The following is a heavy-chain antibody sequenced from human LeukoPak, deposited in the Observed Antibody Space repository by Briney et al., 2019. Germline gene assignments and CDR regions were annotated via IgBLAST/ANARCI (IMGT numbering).Heavy chain of an antibody. CDR3: ARLLERH. CDR1: GGSISSSSYY. CDR2: IYYSGST. Sequence: SETLSLTCTVSGGSISSSSYYWGWIRQPPGKWLEWIGSIYYSGSTYYNPSLKSRVTISVDTSKNQFSLKLSSVTATDTAVYYCARLLERHWGQGTLVIVSS. D-gene: IGHD1-1*01. V-gene: IGHV4-39*01. J-gene: IGHJ1*01.